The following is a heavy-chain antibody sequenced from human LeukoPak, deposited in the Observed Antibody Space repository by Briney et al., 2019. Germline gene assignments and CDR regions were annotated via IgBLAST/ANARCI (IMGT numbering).Heavy chain of an antibody. CDR3: ARHTYGGTDY. CDR2: INHSGST. CDR1: GGSFSGYY. Sequence: PSETLSLTCAVYGGSFSGYYWSWIRQPPGKGLEWIGEINHSGSTNYNPSLKSRVTISVDTSKNQFSLKLSSVTAADTAVYYCARHTYGGTDYWGQGTLVTVSS. J-gene: IGHJ4*02. V-gene: IGHV4-34*01. D-gene: IGHD4-23*01.